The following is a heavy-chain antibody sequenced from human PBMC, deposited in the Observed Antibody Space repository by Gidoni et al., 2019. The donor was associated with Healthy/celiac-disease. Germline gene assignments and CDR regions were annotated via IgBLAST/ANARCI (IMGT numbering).Heavy chain of an antibody. CDR3: ARGSVGDWYGNAFDI. CDR2: INHSAST. J-gene: IGHJ3*02. V-gene: IGHV4-34*01. D-gene: IGHD6-19*01. CDR1: VGSFSGYY. Sequence: QVQLQQCGAGLLKPSETLSLTCAVFVGSFSGYYWSWIRQPPGKGLEWIGEINHSASTHYNPSLKSRVTISVDTSKNQFALKLSSVTAAETAVYYCARGSVGDWYGNAFDIWGQGTMVTVSS.